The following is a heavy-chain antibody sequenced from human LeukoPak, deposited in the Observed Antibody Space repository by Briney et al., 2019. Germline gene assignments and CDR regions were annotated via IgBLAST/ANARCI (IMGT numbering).Heavy chain of an antibody. J-gene: IGHJ4*02. CDR2: ISWNSGSI. CDR1: GFTFDDYP. CDR3: AKDSGSYDFDY. V-gene: IGHV3-9*01. Sequence: PGGSLRLSCATSGFTFDDYPMHWVRQAPGKGLEWVSTISWNSGSIGYADSVKGRFTISRDNAKNPVYLQMNSLRAEDTALYYCAKDSGSYDFDYWGQGTLVTVSS. D-gene: IGHD1-26*01.